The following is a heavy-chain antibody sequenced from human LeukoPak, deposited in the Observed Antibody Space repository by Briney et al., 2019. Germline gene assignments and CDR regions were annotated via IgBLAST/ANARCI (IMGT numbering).Heavy chain of an antibody. D-gene: IGHD2-2*02. CDR1: GFTFSSYA. CDR2: ISGSGGST. Sequence: GGSLRLSCAASGFTFSSYAMSWVRQAPGKGLEWVSAISGSGGSTYHADSVKGRFTISRDNSKNTLYLQMNSLRAEDTAVYYCAKGLGYCSSTSCYIENFDYWGQGTLSPSPQ. J-gene: IGHJ4*02. V-gene: IGHV3-23*01. CDR3: AKGLGYCSSTSCYIENFDY.